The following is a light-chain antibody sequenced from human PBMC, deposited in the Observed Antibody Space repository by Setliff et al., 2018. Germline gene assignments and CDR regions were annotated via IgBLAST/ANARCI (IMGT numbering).Light chain of an antibody. CDR1: SSDIGAYDY. CDR2: DVS. Sequence: QSALAQPASVSGSPGQSITIYCIGSSSDIGAYDYVAWYQQHPGKAPKLMIYDVSHRPSGVSHRFSASKSGNTASLTISGLQVEDEADYYCSSYADSYTLVFGGGTKVTVL. V-gene: IGLV2-14*03. CDR3: SSYADSYTLV. J-gene: IGLJ2*01.